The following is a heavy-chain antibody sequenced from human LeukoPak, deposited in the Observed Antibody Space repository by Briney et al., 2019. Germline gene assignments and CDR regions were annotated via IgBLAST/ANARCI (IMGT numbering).Heavy chain of an antibody. V-gene: IGHV3-30*01. Sequence: GGSLRLSCAASGFTFSSYAMHWVRQAPGKGLEWVAVISYDGSNKYYADSVKGRFTISRDNPKNTLYLQMNSLRAEDTAVYYCARDLDDFWSGYYGYWGQGTLVTVSS. CDR2: ISYDGSNK. D-gene: IGHD3-3*01. CDR1: GFTFSSYA. J-gene: IGHJ4*02. CDR3: ARDLDDFWSGYYGY.